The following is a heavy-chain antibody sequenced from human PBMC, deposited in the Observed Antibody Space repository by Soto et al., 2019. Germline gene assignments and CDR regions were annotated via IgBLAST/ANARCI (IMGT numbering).Heavy chain of an antibody. V-gene: IGHV2-26*01. J-gene: IGHJ6*02. CDR3: ARFVADPSYFYYGLVG. Sequence: QVTLKESGPGLVKATETLTLTCTVSGFSLTTGRMGVSWIRQPPGKALEWLAHIFSNAERSYNSSLQPRLTISVEASKAQVVLTMTDVGPVDTATYYCARFVADPSYFYYGLVGWGPGTTVTVSS. CDR1: GFSLTTGRMG. CDR2: IFSNAER.